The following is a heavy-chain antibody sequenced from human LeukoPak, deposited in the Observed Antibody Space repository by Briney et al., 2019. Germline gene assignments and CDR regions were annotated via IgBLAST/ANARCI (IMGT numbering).Heavy chain of an antibody. Sequence: GGSLRLSCAASGFTFSSYEMKWVRQAPGKGVEWVSYISSSGSTIYYADSVKGRFTITRDKAKNSLSLQMNSLRAEDTAVYYCARAGGSGREFDYWGQGTLVTVSS. CDR2: ISSSGSTI. CDR1: GFTFSSYE. D-gene: IGHD6-19*01. J-gene: IGHJ4*02. CDR3: ARAGGSGREFDY. V-gene: IGHV3-48*03.